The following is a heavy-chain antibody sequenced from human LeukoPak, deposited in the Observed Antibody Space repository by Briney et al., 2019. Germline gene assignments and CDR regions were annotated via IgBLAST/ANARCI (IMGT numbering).Heavy chain of an antibody. CDR3: ARTYGSGWYEDYYYYYYMDV. Sequence: PSETLSLTCAVNGGSFNIYYWSWIRQPPGKGLEWIGEINHTGRTNYNPSLKSRVTISIDTPKNQFSLKLSSVTAADTAVYYCARTYGSGWYEDYYYYYYMDVWGKGTTVTISS. CDR1: GGSFNIYY. CDR2: INHTGRT. D-gene: IGHD6-19*01. V-gene: IGHV4-34*01. J-gene: IGHJ6*03.